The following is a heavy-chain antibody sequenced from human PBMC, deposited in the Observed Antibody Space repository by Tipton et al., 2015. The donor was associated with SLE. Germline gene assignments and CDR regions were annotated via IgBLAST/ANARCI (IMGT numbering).Heavy chain of an antibody. D-gene: IGHD2-21*02. CDR2: IYHSGTT. CDR1: GGSISSSY. CDR3: ARLTVTPHWYFDL. V-gene: IGHV4-59*08. Sequence: LRLSCTVSGGSISSSYWSWIRQPPGKGLEWIGYIYHSGTTNYNPSLKSRITISVDTSKNQFSLDLSSVTAADTAVYYCARLTVTPHWYFDLWGRGTPVTVSS. J-gene: IGHJ2*01.